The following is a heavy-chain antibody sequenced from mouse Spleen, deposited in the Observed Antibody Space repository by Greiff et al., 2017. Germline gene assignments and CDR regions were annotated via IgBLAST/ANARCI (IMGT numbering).Heavy chain of an antibody. D-gene: IGHD1-1*01. CDR3: ARGVTTMVAPDY. Sequence: QLQQSGAELVKPGASVKISCKASGYAFSSYWMNWVKQRPGKGLEWIGQIYPGDGDTNYNGKFKGKATLTADKSSSTAYMQLSSLTSEDSAVYFCARGVTTMVAPDYWGQGTTLTVSS. CDR1: GYAFSSYW. V-gene: IGHV1-80*01. J-gene: IGHJ2*01. CDR2: IYPGDGDT.